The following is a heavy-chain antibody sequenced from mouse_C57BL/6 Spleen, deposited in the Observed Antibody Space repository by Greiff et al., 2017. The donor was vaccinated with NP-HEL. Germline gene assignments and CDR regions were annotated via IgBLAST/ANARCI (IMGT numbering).Heavy chain of an antibody. Sequence: QVHVKQSGPELVKPGASVKISCKASGYAFSSSWMNWVKQRPGKGLEWIGRIYPGDGDTNYNGKFKGKATLTADKSSSTAYMQLSSLTSEDSAVYFGARPDGAWFAYWGQGTLVTVSA. CDR3: ARPDGAWFAY. CDR1: GYAFSSSW. CDR2: IYPGDGDT. J-gene: IGHJ3*01. V-gene: IGHV1-82*01.